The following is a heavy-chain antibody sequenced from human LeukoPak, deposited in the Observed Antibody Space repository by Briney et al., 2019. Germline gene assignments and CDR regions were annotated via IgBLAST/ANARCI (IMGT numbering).Heavy chain of an antibody. V-gene: IGHV1-46*01. CDR3: ARGLTTVTTFNWFDP. D-gene: IGHD4-17*01. CDR2: INPSGGST. CDR1: GYTFTSYY. Sequence: GASVKVSCKASGYTFTSYYMHWVRQAPGQGLEWMGIINPSGGSTSYAQKFQGRVTMTRDTSKNQFSLKLSSVTAADTAVYFCARGLTTVTTFNWFDPWGRGTLVTVSS. J-gene: IGHJ5*02.